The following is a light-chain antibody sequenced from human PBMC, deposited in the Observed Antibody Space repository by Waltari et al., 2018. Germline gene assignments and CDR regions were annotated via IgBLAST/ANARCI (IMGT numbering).Light chain of an antibody. CDR2: RNS. CDR3: AAWDDSLTGSWV. V-gene: IGLV1-44*01. J-gene: IGLJ3*02. Sequence: QSVLTQPPSASGTPGQRVTISCSGSNSNIGSNTVNWYQHFPGTAPKLLIYRNSQRPSGVPARFSGSKSGTSASLAISGLQSEDDADYYCAAWDDSLTGSWVFGGGTKLTV. CDR1: NSNIGSNT.